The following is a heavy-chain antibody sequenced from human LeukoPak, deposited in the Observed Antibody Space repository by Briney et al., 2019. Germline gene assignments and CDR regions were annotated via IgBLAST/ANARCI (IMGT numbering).Heavy chain of an antibody. Sequence: GGSLRLSCAASGFTFSSYAMSWVRQAPGKGLEWVSAISGSGGSTYYADSVKGRFTISRDNSKNTLYLQMNSLRAEDTAVYYCAKDLQGGWLRFLLDYWGQGTLVAVSS. D-gene: IGHD5-12*01. CDR3: AKDLQGGWLRFLLDY. V-gene: IGHV3-23*01. CDR2: ISGSGGST. J-gene: IGHJ4*02. CDR1: GFTFSSYA.